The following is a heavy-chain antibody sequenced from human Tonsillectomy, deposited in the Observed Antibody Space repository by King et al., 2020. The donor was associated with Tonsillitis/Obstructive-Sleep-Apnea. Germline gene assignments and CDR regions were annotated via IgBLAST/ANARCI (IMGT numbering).Heavy chain of an antibody. CDR3: ARESRGHYYDTSGYCTFEY. CDR2: ISAYNGDT. D-gene: IGHD3-22*01. Sequence: QLVQSGAEVKKPGASVKVSCKASGYTFSTYGISWVRQAPGQGLEWMGWISAYNGDTNYAQKLQDRVTMTTDTSTSTAYMEVRSLRSDDTAVYYFARESRGHYYDTSGYCTFEYWGQGPLVTVSS. J-gene: IGHJ4*02. V-gene: IGHV1-18*01. CDR1: GYTFSTYG.